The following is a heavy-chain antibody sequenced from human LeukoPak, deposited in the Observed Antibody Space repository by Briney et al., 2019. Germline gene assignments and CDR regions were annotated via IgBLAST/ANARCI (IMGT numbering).Heavy chain of an antibody. CDR3: ARALGSPLDY. Sequence: GGSLILSCAASGFTFSISWMHWVRQAPGKGLMWVSRINSDGDITNYADSVKGRFTISRDNAKNTMYLQMNSLRADDTAVYYCARALGSPLDYWGQGTLVTVSS. D-gene: IGHD1-26*01. J-gene: IGHJ4*02. CDR2: INSDGDIT. V-gene: IGHV3-74*01. CDR1: GFTFSISW.